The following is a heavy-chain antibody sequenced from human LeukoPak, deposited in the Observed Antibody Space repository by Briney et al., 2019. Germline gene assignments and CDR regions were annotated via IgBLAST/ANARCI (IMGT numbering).Heavy chain of an antibody. V-gene: IGHV3-7*01. CDR3: ASGFLDDFWSGHF. D-gene: IGHD3-3*01. CDR2: IKQDGSAK. Sequence: PGGSLRLSCAASGSAFTYWMSWVRQAPGEGREWVANIKQDGSAKYYVGSVKGRFTVSRDNARKSLYLQMNSLRAEDTAVYYCASGFLDDFWSGHFWGQGTPVTVSS. J-gene: IGHJ4*02. CDR1: GSAFTYW.